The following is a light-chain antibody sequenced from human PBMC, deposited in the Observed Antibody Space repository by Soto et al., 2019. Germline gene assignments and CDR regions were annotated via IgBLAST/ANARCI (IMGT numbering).Light chain of an antibody. CDR1: SSNVGFNA. J-gene: IGLJ3*02. Sequence: QSVLTQPPSASGAPGQRVTLSCIGGSSNVGFNAVNWYQQLPGAAPKLLIHGNSQRPSGVPDRFSGSKSGTSASLAIIGLRAEDEAHYYCAAWDDSLRGVVFGGGIKLTVL. V-gene: IGLV1-47*02. CDR3: AAWDDSLRGVV. CDR2: GNS.